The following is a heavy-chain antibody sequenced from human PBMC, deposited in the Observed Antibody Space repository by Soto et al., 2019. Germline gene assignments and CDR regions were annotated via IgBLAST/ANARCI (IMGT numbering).Heavy chain of an antibody. Sequence: GESLKISCKASGYKFSSYWIAWLRQVPGKGLEWMGVIYPAASDTRYSPSFQGQVTISADKSISTAYLQWSSLKASDTALYYCARGDILTGYHFDYWGQGTLVTVSS. J-gene: IGHJ4*02. V-gene: IGHV5-51*01. CDR3: ARGDILTGYHFDY. CDR2: IYPAASDT. CDR1: GYKFSSYW. D-gene: IGHD3-9*01.